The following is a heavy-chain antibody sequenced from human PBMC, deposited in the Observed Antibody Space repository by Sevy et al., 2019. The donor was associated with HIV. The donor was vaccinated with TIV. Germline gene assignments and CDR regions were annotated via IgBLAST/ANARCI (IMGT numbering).Heavy chain of an antibody. D-gene: IGHD3-16*01. CDR2: VSFDGGSK. CDR3: VRERARSITFDI. J-gene: IGHJ3*02. CDR1: GFTFNNFP. V-gene: IGHV3-30-3*01. Sequence: GGSLRLSCEASGFTFNNFPIHWVRQAPGKGLEWVAVVSFDGGSKYYADSVRGRFTVSSDNSKNTVYLQLNSLRAEDTAVYYCVRERARSITFDIWGQGTLVTVSS.